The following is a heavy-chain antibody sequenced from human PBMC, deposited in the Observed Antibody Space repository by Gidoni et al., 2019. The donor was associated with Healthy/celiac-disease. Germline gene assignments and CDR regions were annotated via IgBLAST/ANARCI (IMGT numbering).Heavy chain of an antibody. CDR2: MNPNSGNT. J-gene: IGHJ4*02. CDR3: ASSRWVVGATTGYYFDY. Sequence: QVQLVQSGAEAKTPGASVKVSCKASGYTFTSYDINWVRQATGQGLEWMGWMNPNSGNTGYAQKFQGRVTMTRNTSISTAYMELSSLRSEDTAVYYCASSRWVVGATTGYYFDYWGQGTLVTVSS. V-gene: IGHV1-8*01. D-gene: IGHD1-26*01. CDR1: GYTFTSYD.